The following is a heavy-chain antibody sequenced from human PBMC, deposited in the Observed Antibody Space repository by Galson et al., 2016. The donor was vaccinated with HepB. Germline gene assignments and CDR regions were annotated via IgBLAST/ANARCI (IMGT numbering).Heavy chain of an antibody. V-gene: IGHV3-9*01. D-gene: IGHD2-8*01. Sequence: SLRLSCAASGFTFDAYAMHWVRQAPGKGLEWVSGISWNSGNTCSADSVKGRFTISTDNAKYPLYLQMNSLRVEDTAFYYRPKAPQWRSALFDPWGQGTLVTVSS. J-gene: IGHJ5*02. CDR2: ISWNSGNT. CDR3: PKAPQWRSALFDP. CDR1: GFTFDAYA.